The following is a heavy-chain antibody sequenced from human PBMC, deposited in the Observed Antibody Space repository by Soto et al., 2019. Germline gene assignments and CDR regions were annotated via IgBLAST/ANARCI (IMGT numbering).Heavy chain of an antibody. Sequence: NPSETLSLTCTVSGGSISSYYWSWIRQPPGKGLEWIGYIYHSGRTSYNPSLESRVTISVDTSKNQFSLKLRSVTAADTAVYYCARDVLLWFGADREYYYYGMDVWGQGTTVTVSS. J-gene: IGHJ6*02. CDR2: IYHSGRT. CDR1: GGSISSYY. CDR3: ARDVLLWFGADREYYYYGMDV. V-gene: IGHV4-59*01. D-gene: IGHD3-10*01.